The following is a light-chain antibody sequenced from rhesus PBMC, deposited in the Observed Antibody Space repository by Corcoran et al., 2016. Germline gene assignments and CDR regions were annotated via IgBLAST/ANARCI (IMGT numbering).Light chain of an antibody. J-gene: IGKJ2*01. V-gene: IGKV1-74*01. CDR2: KAS. Sequence: DIQMTQSPSSLSASVGDRVTITCRASENVNNYLNWYQQKPGKAPQLLIYKASTLQSGVPSRFSGSGSGTDYTFTSSSLQPEDVATYYCQHGYGTPYSFGQGTKVEIK. CDR3: QHGYGTPYS. CDR1: ENVNNY.